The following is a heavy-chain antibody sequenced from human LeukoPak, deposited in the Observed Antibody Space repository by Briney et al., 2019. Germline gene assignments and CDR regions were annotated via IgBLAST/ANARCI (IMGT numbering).Heavy chain of an antibody. Sequence: SVKVSCKASGGTFSSYAISWVRQAPGQGLEAMGGIIPIFGTANYAQKFQGRVTITADKSTKTAYMELSSLRSEDTAVYYCASLPGPPLLDAFDIWGQGTMVTVSS. CDR2: IIPIFGTA. D-gene: IGHD2-15*01. CDR3: ASLPGPPLLDAFDI. J-gene: IGHJ3*02. V-gene: IGHV1-69*06. CDR1: GGTFSSYA.